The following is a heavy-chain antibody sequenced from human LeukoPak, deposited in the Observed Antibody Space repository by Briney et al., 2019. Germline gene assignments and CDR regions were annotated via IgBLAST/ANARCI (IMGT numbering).Heavy chain of an antibody. CDR1: GFTFSSYS. D-gene: IGHD3-9*01. CDR2: ISSSSSYI. Sequence: GGSLRLSCAASGFTFSSYSMNWVRQAPGKGLEWVSSISSSSSYIYYADSVKGRFTISRDNAKNSLYLQMNSLRAEDTAVYYCAREVGDILTGYYFYYYGMDVWGQGTTVTVSS. J-gene: IGHJ6*02. V-gene: IGHV3-21*01. CDR3: AREVGDILTGYYFYYYGMDV.